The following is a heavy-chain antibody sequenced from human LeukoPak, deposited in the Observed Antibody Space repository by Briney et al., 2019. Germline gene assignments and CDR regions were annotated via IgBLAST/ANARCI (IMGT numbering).Heavy chain of an antibody. V-gene: IGHV4-39*07. J-gene: IGHJ4*02. Sequence: NTSETLSLTCSVSGDSISLSFYYWGWVRQPPGKALEWIGSVYYSGTTSYNPSLKSRVTISVDMSKNHFSLRLRSVTAADTAMYYCARDPHLSWGQGTLVTVSS. CDR3: ARDPHLS. CDR1: GDSISLSFYY. CDR2: VYYSGTT.